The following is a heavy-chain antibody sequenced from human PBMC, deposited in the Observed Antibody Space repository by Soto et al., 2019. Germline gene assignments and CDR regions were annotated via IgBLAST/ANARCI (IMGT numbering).Heavy chain of an antibody. CDR3: ARDGGIGDGYNYYFAY. CDR2: ISYDGSNK. D-gene: IGHD1-1*01. CDR1: GFTFRSYA. V-gene: IGHV3-30-3*01. J-gene: IGHJ4*02. Sequence: QVQLVESGGGVVQPERSLRLSCAASGFTFRSYAMHWVRQAPGKGLEWVAVISYDGSNKYYADSVKGRFTISRDNSKNTLYLQMKSLRAEDTAVYYCARDGGIGDGYNYYFAYWVQGTLVTVSS.